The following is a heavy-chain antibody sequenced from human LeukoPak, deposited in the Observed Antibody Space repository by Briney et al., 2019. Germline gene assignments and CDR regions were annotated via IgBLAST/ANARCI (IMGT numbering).Heavy chain of an antibody. Sequence: GGSLRLSCAASGFTFSDYYMSWIRQAPGKGLEWVSYISSSGSTIYYADSVKGRFTISRDNAKNSLYLQMNSLRAEDTAVYYCARVHNSAAAGPNWFDPWGQGTLVTVSS. V-gene: IGHV3-11*01. CDR1: GFTFSDYY. CDR2: ISSSGSTI. J-gene: IGHJ5*02. CDR3: ARVHNSAAAGPNWFDP. D-gene: IGHD6-13*01.